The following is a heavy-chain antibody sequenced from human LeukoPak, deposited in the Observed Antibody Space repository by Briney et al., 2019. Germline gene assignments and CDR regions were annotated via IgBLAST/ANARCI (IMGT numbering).Heavy chain of an antibody. D-gene: IGHD3-3*01. J-gene: IGHJ5*02. V-gene: IGHV4-39*01. CDR2: MPYDENVADNEIP. Sequence: PSETLSLTCIVSGDSISNSGWSWGWIRQPPGKGLEWIGTMPYDENVADNEIPSYNPSLKSRVSISADTSKNQLSLKVNSVTAADTASYYCARPTLTGVGGRGWFDAWGQGTLVIVSS. CDR1: GDSISNSGWS. CDR3: ARPTLTGVGGRGWFDA.